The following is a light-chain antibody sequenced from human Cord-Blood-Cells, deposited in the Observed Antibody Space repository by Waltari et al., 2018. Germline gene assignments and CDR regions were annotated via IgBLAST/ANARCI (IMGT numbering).Light chain of an antibody. Sequence: MTQSPSSLSASVGDRVTITCRASQSVSSNLAWYQQKPGQAPRLLIYGASTRATGIPARFSGSGSGTEFTLTISSLQSEDFAVYYCQQYNNWLALTFGGGTKVEIK. CDR2: GAS. J-gene: IGKJ4*01. CDR1: QSVSSN. V-gene: IGKV3-15*01. CDR3: QQYNNWLALT.